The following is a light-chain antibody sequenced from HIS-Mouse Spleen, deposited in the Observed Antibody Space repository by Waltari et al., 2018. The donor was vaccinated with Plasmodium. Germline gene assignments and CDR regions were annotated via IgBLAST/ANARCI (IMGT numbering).Light chain of an antibody. CDR3: QAWDSSTASV. Sequence: SYELTQPPSVSVSPGQTASITCSGDKLGVQYACWYQQKPGKSPVLVIYQDSKRPSGTPRRFSGSNSGNTATLTISGTQAMDEADYYCQAWDSSTASVFGGGTKLTVL. CDR1: KLGVQY. CDR2: QDS. J-gene: IGLJ2*01. V-gene: IGLV3-1*01.